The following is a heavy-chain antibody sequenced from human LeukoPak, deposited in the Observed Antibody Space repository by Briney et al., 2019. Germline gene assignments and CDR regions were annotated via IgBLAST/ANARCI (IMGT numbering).Heavy chain of an antibody. D-gene: IGHD6-13*01. CDR2: IYSGGST. V-gene: IGHV3-53*01. CDR3: AGIASAKYYYGMDV. Sequence: GGSLRLSCAASGFTVSSNYISWVRQAPGKGLEWVSVIYSGGSTYYADSVKGRFTISRDNSKNTLYLQMNSLRAEDTAVYYCAGIASAKYYYGMDVWGQGTTVTVSS. J-gene: IGHJ6*02. CDR1: GFTVSSNY.